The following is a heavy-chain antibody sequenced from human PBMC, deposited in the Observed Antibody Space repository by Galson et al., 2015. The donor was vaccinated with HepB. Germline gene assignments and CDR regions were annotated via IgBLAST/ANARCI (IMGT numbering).Heavy chain of an antibody. CDR3: ARAFGGAGCPSYYNYYMDV. CDR2: ISAHNGNT. CDR1: GYTFNSYG. V-gene: IGHV1-18*01. Sequence: SVKVSCKASGYTFNSYGFSWVRQAPGQGLEWMGWISAHNGNTYSAQKFQGRVTMTTDTSTATVYMELRSLRSDDTAVYYCARAFGGAGCPSYYNYYMDVWGEGTTVTVSS. J-gene: IGHJ6*03. D-gene: IGHD6-6*01.